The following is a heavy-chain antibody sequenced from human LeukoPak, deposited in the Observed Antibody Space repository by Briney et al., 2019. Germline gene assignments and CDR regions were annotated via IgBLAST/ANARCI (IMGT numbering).Heavy chain of an antibody. V-gene: IGHV1-2*02. J-gene: IGHJ6*02. CDR2: ISPNSGGT. D-gene: IGHD4-17*01. CDR3: ARVRTTVTNYYYYGMDV. CDR1: GYTFTGYY. Sequence: ASVKVSCKASGYTFTGYYMHWVRQAPGQGLGWMGWISPNSGGTNYAQKFQGRVTMTRDTSISTAYMELSRLRSDDTAVYYCARVRTTVTNYYYYGMDVWGQGTTVTVSS.